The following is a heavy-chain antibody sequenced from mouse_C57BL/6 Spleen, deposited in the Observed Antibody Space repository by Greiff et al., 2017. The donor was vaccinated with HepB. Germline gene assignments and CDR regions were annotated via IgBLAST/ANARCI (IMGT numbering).Heavy chain of an antibody. J-gene: IGHJ3*01. V-gene: IGHV1-9*01. CDR2: ILPGSGST. D-gene: IGHD1-1*01. Sequence: VKLMESGAELMKPGASVKLSCKATGYTFTGYWIEWVKQRPGHGLEWIGEILPGSGSTNYNEKFKGKATFTADTSSNTAYMQLSSLTTEDSAIYYCARPSITTVVEAQFAYWGQGTLVTVSA. CDR3: ARPSITTVVEAQFAY. CDR1: GYTFTGYW.